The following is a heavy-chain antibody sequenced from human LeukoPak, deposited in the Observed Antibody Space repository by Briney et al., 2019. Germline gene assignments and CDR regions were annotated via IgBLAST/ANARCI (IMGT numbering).Heavy chain of an antibody. D-gene: IGHD2-2*01. J-gene: IGHJ6*03. V-gene: IGHV3-21*01. CDR2: ISSSSSYI. CDR1: GFTFSSYS. CDR3: AREPAAHYYYYMDV. Sequence: PGGSLRLSCAASGFTFSSYSMKWVRQAPGKGLEWVSSISSSSSYIYYADSVKGRFTISRDNAKNSLYLQMNSLRAEDTAVYYCAREPAAHYYYYMDVWGKGTTVTVSS.